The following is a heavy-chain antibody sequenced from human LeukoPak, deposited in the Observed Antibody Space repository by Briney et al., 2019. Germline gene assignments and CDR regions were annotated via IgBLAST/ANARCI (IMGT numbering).Heavy chain of an antibody. CDR1: GFTFSSYG. CDR2: ISGSGDRA. D-gene: IGHD3-10*01. CDR3: AKGYYGSGSYGWFDP. J-gene: IGHJ5*02. Sequence: QPGGSLRLSCAASGFTFSSYGMSWVRQAPGKGLEWVSAISGSGDRAYHADSVKGRFTISRDNSKNTLYLQMNSLRAEDTAVYYCAKGYYGSGSYGWFDPWGQGTLVTVSS. V-gene: IGHV3-23*01.